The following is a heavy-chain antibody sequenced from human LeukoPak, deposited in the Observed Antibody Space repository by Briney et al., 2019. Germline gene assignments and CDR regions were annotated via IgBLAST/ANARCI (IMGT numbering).Heavy chain of an antibody. CDR2: IFGSGTNT. V-gene: IGHV3-23*01. J-gene: IGHJ4*02. CDR1: GFTFSKYA. CDR3: VRVGGRSSIGGDC. Sequence: PGGSLRLSCAASGFTFSKYAMTWVRQAPGKGLEWISAIFGSGTNTYYADSVKGRFTISRDNAKNTLYLQMNSLRAEDTAVYHCVRVGGRSSIGGDCWGQGTLVTVSS. D-gene: IGHD3-10*01.